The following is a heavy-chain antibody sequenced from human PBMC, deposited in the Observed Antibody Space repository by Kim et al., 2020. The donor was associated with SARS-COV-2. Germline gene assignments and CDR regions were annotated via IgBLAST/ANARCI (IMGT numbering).Heavy chain of an antibody. CDR3: ARAVNGYYFDY. Sequence: YYADSVGGRFTISRDSSENTLYLQMNTLRAEDTAVYYCARAVNGYYFDYWGQGTLVTVSS. D-gene: IGHD3-22*01. V-gene: IGHV3-53*01. J-gene: IGHJ4*02.